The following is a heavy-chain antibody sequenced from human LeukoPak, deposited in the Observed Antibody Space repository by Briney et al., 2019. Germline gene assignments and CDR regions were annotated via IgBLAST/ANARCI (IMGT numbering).Heavy chain of an antibody. V-gene: IGHV3-23*01. CDR2: ITGSGDST. D-gene: IGHD6-13*01. J-gene: IGHJ4*02. CDR1: GFTFNSYA. Sequence: GGSLRLSCATSGFTFNSYAMTWVRQAPGKGLEWVSAITGSGDSTYFADSVKCRFTISRDNSKNTLYLQMNSLRAEDTAVYYCAKFQRIARAGTGPSEYDYWGQGTLVTVSS. CDR3: AKFQRIARAGTGPSEYDY.